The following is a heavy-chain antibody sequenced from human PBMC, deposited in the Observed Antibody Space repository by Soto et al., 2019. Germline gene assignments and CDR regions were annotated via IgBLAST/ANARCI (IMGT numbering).Heavy chain of an antibody. CDR1: GGSISSGGYY. CDR3: ARVHWVMREMWFDP. CDR2: IYYSGST. J-gene: IGHJ5*02. D-gene: IGHD3-16*01. Sequence: PSETLSLTCTVSGGSISSGGYYWSWIRQHPGKGLEWIGYIYYSGSTYYNPSLKSRVTISVDTSKNQFSLKLSSVAAADTAVYFCARVHWVMREMWFDPWGQGTLVTVSS. V-gene: IGHV4-31*03.